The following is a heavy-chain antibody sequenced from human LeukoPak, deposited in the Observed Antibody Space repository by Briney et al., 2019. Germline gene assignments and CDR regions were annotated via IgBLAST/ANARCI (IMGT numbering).Heavy chain of an antibody. J-gene: IGHJ6*02. CDR2: IKQDGSEK. D-gene: IGHD5-24*01. V-gene: IGHV3-7*01. CDR3: AREEILDGDYGMDV. CDR1: GFTFSSYW. Sequence: GGSLRLSCAPSGFTFSSYWMSWVRPAPGKGLEWVANIKQDGSEKYYVDSVKGRFTISRDNAKNSLYLQMNSLRAEDTAVYYCAREEILDGDYGMDVWGQGTTVTVSS.